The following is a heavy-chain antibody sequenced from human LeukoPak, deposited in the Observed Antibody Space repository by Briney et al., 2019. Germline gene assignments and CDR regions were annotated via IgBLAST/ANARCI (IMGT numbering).Heavy chain of an antibody. V-gene: IGHV3-23*01. Sequence: DPGGSLRLYGAASGFTCSSYSMSWVRQAPGMGREWVSTISGSGGSTDYAFYVKGRFTISRDNSKNTLYLQVNGLRAEDTAVYYCAKDRVVVALYYFDYWGQGTLVTVSS. J-gene: IGHJ4*02. D-gene: IGHD3-22*01. CDR1: GFTCSSYS. CDR3: AKDRVVVALYYFDY. CDR2: ISGSGGST.